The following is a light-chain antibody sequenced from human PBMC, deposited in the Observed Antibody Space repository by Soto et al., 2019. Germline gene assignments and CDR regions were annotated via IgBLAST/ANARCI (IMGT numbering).Light chain of an antibody. Sequence: EIVLTQSPGTLSLSPGERATLSCRASQSVSSSYLAWYQQRPGRAPRLLIFGASYRATGIPDRFSGSGSGTDFTLTISRLEPEDFAVYYCQQYRSSPPEFTFGPGTKVDSK. J-gene: IGKJ3*01. V-gene: IGKV3-20*01. CDR2: GAS. CDR3: QQYRSSPPEFT. CDR1: QSVSSSY.